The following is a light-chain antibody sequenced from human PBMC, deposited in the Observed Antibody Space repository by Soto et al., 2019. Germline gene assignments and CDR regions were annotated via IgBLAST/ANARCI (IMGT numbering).Light chain of an antibody. J-gene: IGLJ1*01. CDR3: SSYTSSNNYG. Sequence: QSVLTHPASVSGSPGQSITISCTGTSSDVGGYKYVSWYQQHPGKVPKLMIYEVTNRPSGISNRFSGSKSDNTPSLTISGLQTEDEADYYCSSYTSSNNYGFGTGTKVTI. CDR2: EVT. CDR1: SSDVGGYKY. V-gene: IGLV2-14*03.